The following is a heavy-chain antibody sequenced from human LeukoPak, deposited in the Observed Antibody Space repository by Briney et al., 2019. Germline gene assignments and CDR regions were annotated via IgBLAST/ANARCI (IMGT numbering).Heavy chain of an antibody. J-gene: IGHJ5*02. Sequence: GGTLRLSCAASGFTFSSYGMSWVRQAPGKGLEWVSAISGSGGSTYYADSVKGRFTISRDNSKNTLYLQMNSLRAEDTAVYYCAKGDHAGRLAILAHNWFDPWSQGTLVTVSS. CDR2: ISGSGGST. CDR3: AKGDHAGRLAILAHNWFDP. CDR1: GFTFSSYG. V-gene: IGHV3-23*01.